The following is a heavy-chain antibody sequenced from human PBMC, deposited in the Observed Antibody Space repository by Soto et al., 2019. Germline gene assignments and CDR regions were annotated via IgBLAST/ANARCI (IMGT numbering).Heavy chain of an antibody. V-gene: IGHV3-11*01. CDR1: GFSFSAYY. CDR3: ARENGHPGHNYAMDV. J-gene: IGHJ6*02. CDR2: ISFNGDVT. D-gene: IGHD2-8*01. Sequence: GGSLRLSCAASGFSFSAYYMSWIRQAPGKGLEWVSYISFNGDVTRYSDSVEGRFTVSRDNAKKSLYLQMSSLRVEDTAVYYCARENGHPGHNYAMDVRGQGTTVTVSS.